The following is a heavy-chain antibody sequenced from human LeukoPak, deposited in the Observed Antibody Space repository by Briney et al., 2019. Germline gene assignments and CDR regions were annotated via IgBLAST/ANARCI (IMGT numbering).Heavy chain of an antibody. J-gene: IGHJ4*02. CDR3: IRGLGGGSDY. CDR1: GFSLSSYW. CDR2: INSDGSTT. V-gene: IGHV3-74*01. Sequence: GGSLRLSCAASGFSLSSYWMHWVRQAPGKGLVWVSCINSDGSTTTYADSVKGRFTISRDNARNTLYLQMNSLRAEDTAVYYCIRGLGGGSDYWGLGTLVTVTS. D-gene: IGHD4-23*01.